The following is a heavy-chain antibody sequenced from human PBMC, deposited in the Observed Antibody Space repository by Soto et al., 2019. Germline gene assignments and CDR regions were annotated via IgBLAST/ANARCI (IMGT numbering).Heavy chain of an antibody. Sequence: EVQLVESGGGLVQPGRSLRLSCAASGFTFDNYAMHWVRQAPGKGLEWVSSISWNSGNTDYAGSVKGRFIISRDSAKNSLYLQMNSLRAEDTALYYCAKSPPYCSSTNRLAYFDYWGHGTLVTVSS. CDR1: GFTFDNYA. D-gene: IGHD2-2*01. V-gene: IGHV3-9*01. CDR3: AKSPPYCSSTNRLAYFDY. J-gene: IGHJ4*01. CDR2: ISWNSGNT.